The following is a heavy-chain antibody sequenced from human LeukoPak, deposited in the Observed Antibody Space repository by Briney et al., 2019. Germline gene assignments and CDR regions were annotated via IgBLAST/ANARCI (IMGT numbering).Heavy chain of an antibody. CDR2: INPNSGGT. Sequence: ASVQVSCEASGYTFTGYYMHWVRQAPGQGLEWMGWINPNSGGTNYAQKFQGWVTMTRDTSISTAYMELSRLRSDDTAVYYCARGAGTFSGYYYYGMDVWGQGTTVTVSS. J-gene: IGHJ6*02. CDR3: ARGAGTFSGYYYYGMDV. CDR1: GYTFTGYY. D-gene: IGHD6-13*01. V-gene: IGHV1-2*04.